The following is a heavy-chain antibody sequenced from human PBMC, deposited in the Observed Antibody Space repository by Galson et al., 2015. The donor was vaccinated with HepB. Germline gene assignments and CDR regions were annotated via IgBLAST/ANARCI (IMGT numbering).Heavy chain of an antibody. D-gene: IGHD6-19*01. J-gene: IGHJ6*02. CDR1: GFSFSRYG. Sequence: SLRLSCAASGFSFSRYGMHWVRQAPGKGLEWVAVVWYDGNYQNYADSVKGRFTISRDNSKNTLYLQMSSLRVDDTAVYFCGKDSSGRGGQWPPPAYSGMDVWGQGTMVAVSS. CDR3: GKDSSGRGGQWPPPAYSGMDV. V-gene: IGHV3-33*06. CDR2: VWYDGNYQ.